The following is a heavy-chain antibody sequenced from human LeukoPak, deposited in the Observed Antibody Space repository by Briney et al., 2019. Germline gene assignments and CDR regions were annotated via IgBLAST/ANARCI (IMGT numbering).Heavy chain of an antibody. Sequence: GGSLRLSCAASGSTFSRYCMSWVRQAPGKGLEWVANIKQDGSEKYYADSVKGRFTIFRDNAKNSLYVQVNSLRAEDTAVYYCARGGSRLLTSYIFDYWGQXXLXTVSS. CDR2: IKQDGSEK. V-gene: IGHV3-7*01. CDR3: ARGGSRLLTSYIFDY. CDR1: GSTFSRYC. D-gene: IGHD3-16*01. J-gene: IGHJ4*02.